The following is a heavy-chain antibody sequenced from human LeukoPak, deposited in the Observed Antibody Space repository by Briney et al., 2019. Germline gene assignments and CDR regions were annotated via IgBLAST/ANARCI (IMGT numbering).Heavy chain of an antibody. J-gene: IGHJ4*02. CDR3: ARRVSETTPPEY. Sequence: GGSLRLSCAASGFAFSTYSMIWVRQAPGKGLEWVSYITGTGLTIYCADSVKGRFTISRDNAKNSLYLQMDSLRAEDTAVYYCARRVSETTPPEYWGQGTLVTVSS. V-gene: IGHV3-48*04. D-gene: IGHD4-17*01. CDR1: GFAFSTYS. CDR2: ITGTGLTI.